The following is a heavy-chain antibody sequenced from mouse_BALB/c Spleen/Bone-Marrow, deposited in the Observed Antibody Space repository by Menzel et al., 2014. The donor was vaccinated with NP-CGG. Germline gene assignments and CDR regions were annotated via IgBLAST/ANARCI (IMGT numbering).Heavy chain of an antibody. CDR1: GFSLTSYG. D-gene: IGHD2-4*01. Sequence: VKLQESGPGLVAPSQSLSITCTVSGFSLTSYGVHWVRQPPGKGLEWLGVIWAGGSTNYNSALMSRLSISKDNSKSQVFLKMNSLQTDDTAMYYCASPIYYDYPLLAYWGQGTLVTVSA. V-gene: IGHV2-9*02. CDR3: ASPIYYDYPLLAY. CDR2: IWAGGST. J-gene: IGHJ3*01.